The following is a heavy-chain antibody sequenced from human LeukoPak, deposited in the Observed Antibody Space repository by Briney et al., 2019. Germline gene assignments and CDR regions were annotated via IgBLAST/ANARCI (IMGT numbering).Heavy chain of an antibody. J-gene: IGHJ4*02. CDR2: VFDSGRT. CDR3: TTIKRGDIFGYFDF. V-gene: IGHV4-59*11. CDR1: GGSMTTHH. Sequence: PSETLSLNCTVSGGSMTTHHWNWIRQTPGKGLEWIGYVFDSGRTKVNPSLTSRVTLSTDTSKNQLSLRLSSVTAADTAVYYCTTIKRGDIFGYFDFWGQGILVTVSS. D-gene: IGHD5-18*01.